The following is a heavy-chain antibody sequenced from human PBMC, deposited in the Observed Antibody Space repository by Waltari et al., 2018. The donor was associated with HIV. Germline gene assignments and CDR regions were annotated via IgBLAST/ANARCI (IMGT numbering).Heavy chain of an antibody. V-gene: IGHV1-2*02. D-gene: IGHD1-26*01. Sequence: QVQLVQSGAEVKKPGASVKVSCTASGYTFTGYYMHWVRQAPGQWLEWMGCINPNRGGTNYAQKFQGRVTMTRDTSISTAYMELSRLRSDDTAVYYCARGRRAEWELPGPWGQGTLVTVSS. J-gene: IGHJ5*02. CDR1: GYTFTGYY. CDR3: ARGRRAEWELPGP. CDR2: INPNRGGT.